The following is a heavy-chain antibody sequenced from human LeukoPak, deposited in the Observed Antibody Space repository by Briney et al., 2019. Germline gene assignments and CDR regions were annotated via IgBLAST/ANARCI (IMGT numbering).Heavy chain of an antibody. J-gene: IGHJ4*02. CDR1: GGTFSSYG. V-gene: IGHV1-69*04. D-gene: IGHD3-22*01. CDR2: IIPILGIA. Sequence: SVKVSCKASGGTFSSYGISWVRQAPGQGLEWMGRIIPILGIANYAQKFQGRVTITADKSTSTAYMELSSLRSEDTAAYYCARDWYYYDSSGYFDYWGQGTLVTVSS. CDR3: ARDWYYYDSSGYFDY.